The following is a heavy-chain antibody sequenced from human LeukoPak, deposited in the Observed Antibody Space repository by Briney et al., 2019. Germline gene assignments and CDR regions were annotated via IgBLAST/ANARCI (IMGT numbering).Heavy chain of an antibody. V-gene: IGHV3-23*01. J-gene: IGHJ3*01. Sequence: GGSLRLFCAASGFTFNDFAMTWVSQAPGKGLGWVSSIGDAGTYYADSVKGRFTISRDNSKNMLYLQLNSLRAGDTAMYYCAKNLGPFDVRGQGTMVTVSS. CDR3: AKNLGPFDV. CDR1: GFTFNDFA. CDR2: IGDAGT. D-gene: IGHD3-16*01.